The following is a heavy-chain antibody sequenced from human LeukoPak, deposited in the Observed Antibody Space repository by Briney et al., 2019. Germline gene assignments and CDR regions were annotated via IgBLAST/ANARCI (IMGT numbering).Heavy chain of an antibody. J-gene: IGHJ5*02. V-gene: IGHV1-18*01. CDR3: VRDFSFGGGTCSDCFDP. D-gene: IGHD2-15*01. CDR2: IGAYGGHR. Sequence: ASVNVSFKASGYTFTNYGISWVRQAPGQGLERKGWIGAYGGHRTYGQNIQGRLTMTTDASTSTAYMDLRSLRSDDTAVYYCVRDFSFGGGTCSDCFDPRGQGTLVSVSS. CDR1: GYTFTNYG.